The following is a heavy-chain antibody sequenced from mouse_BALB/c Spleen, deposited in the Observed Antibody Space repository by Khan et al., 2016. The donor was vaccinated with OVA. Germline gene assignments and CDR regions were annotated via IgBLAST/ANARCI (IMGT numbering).Heavy chain of an antibody. CDR2: IDPENGQT. CDR1: GFNIKDYY. CDR3: ARDGYSPGFAY. V-gene: IGHV14-1*02. D-gene: IGHD2-3*01. J-gene: IGHJ3*01. Sequence: VQLQQSGAELVRPGTLVKLSCKASGFNIKDYYMHWVKQRPEQGLVWIGKIDPENGQTIYDPKFQGKARITSDTSSNTAYLQLSSLTSEDTAVYYCARDGYSPGFAYWGQGILVTVSA.